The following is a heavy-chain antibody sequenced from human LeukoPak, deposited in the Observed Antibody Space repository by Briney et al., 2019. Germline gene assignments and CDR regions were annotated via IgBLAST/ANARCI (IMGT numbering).Heavy chain of an antibody. CDR1: GFTFSNYG. J-gene: IGHJ4*02. Sequence: PGRSLRLSCAASGFTFSNYGMHWVRQAPGKGLEWVAVIWYDGSNKYYADSVKGRFTISRDNSMNTLYLQMNSLRAEDTALYYCARDPGDPYYFDYWGQGTLVTVSS. D-gene: IGHD7-27*01. CDR3: ARDPGDPYYFDY. V-gene: IGHV3-33*08. CDR2: IWYDGSNK.